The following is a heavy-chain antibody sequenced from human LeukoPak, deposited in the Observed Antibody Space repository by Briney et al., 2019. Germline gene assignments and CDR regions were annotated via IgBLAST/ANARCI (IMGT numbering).Heavy chain of an antibody. CDR2: IKQDGSEK. J-gene: IGHJ4*02. CDR1: GFTSTNTW. CDR3: ARGGTLYGRFDY. Sequence: GGSLRLSCAASGFTSTNTWMSWVRQAPGKGLEWVANIKQDGSEKYYVDSVKDRFTISRDNAKNSLYLQMNSLRAEDTAVYYCARGGTLYGRFDYWGQGTLVTVSS. D-gene: IGHD1-26*01. V-gene: IGHV3-7*05.